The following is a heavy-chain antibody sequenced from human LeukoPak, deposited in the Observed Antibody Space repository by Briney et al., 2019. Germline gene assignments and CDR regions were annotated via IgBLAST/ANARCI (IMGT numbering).Heavy chain of an antibody. D-gene: IGHD3/OR15-3a*01. CDR1: GGSFSGYY. CDR2: INRGGDT. Sequence: SETLSLTCAVYGGSFSGYYWGWIRQPPGKGLEWIGEINRGGDTNYNPFLKSRATISIDTSRNYFPLKLSSVTAADTAVYYCARGRGTGSYFHDWGQGTLVTVSS. V-gene: IGHV4-34*01. J-gene: IGHJ4*03. CDR3: ARGRGTGSYFHD.